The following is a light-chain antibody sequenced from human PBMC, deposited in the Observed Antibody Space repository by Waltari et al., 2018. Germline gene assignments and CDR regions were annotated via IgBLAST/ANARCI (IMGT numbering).Light chain of an antibody. CDR2: KAS. CDR1: QSISSW. CDR3: QQYNSYSWT. Sequence: DIKITQSPSTLSASVGDRVTITCRASQSISSWLAWYQQKPGKVPNLLIYKASSLESGVPSRFSGSGSGTEFTLTISSLQPDDFATYYCQQYNSYSWTFGQGTKVEIK. J-gene: IGKJ1*01. V-gene: IGKV1-5*03.